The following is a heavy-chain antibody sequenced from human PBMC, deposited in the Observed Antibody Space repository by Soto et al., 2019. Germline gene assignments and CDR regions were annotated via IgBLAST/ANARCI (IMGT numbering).Heavy chain of an antibody. CDR2: ISGSGGST. V-gene: IGHV3-23*01. D-gene: IGHD2-2*01. CDR1: GFTFSSYA. J-gene: IGHJ4*02. CDR3: AKEVVVVPAAMVSLNYFDY. Sequence: GGSLRLSCAASGFTFSSYAMSWVRQAPGKGLEWVSAISGSGGSTYYADSVKGRFTISRDNSKNTLYLQMNSLRAEDTAVYYCAKEVVVVPAAMVSLNYFDYWGQGTLVTVSS.